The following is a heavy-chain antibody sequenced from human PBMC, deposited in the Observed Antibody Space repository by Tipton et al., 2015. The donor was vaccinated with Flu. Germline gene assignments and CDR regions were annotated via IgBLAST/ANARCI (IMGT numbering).Heavy chain of an antibody. J-gene: IGHJ4*02. CDR1: GDSIKSGNSY. CDR3: ARVTGFTSGSAPYFDS. CDR2: IYYTGST. D-gene: IGHD1-14*01. Sequence: TLSLACTVSGDSIKSGNSYWSWVRQSPGKGLEWIGHIYYTGSTYYDPSLESRVSISIDTSRSQFSLNLRSVTATDTATYYCARVTGFTSGSAPYFDSWGQGTLITVSS. V-gene: IGHV4-30-4*01.